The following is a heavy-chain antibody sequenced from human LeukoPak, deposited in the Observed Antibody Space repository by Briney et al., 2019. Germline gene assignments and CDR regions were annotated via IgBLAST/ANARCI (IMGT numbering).Heavy chain of an antibody. CDR2: ISYDGSNK. D-gene: IGHD2-8*02. J-gene: IGHJ4*02. V-gene: IGHV3-30*04. Sequence: GGSLRLSCAASGFTFSSYAMHWVRQAPGKGLEWVAVISYDGSNKYYADSVKGRLTISRDNSKNTLYLQMNSLRAEDTAVYYCATSTAGLPFSYWGQGTLVTVSS. CDR3: ATSTAGLPFSY. CDR1: GFTFSSYA.